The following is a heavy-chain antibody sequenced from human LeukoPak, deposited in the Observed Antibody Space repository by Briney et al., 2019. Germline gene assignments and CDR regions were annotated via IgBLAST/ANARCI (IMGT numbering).Heavy chain of an antibody. CDR1: GGSISSYY. J-gene: IGHJ4*02. V-gene: IGHV4-59*01. CDR3: ARVARRAFDY. CDR2: IYYSGST. Sequence: SETLSLTCTVSGGSISSYYWSWIRQPPGKGLEWIGYIYYSGSTNYNPSLKSRVTISVDTSKNQLSLKLSSVTAADTAVYYCARVARRAFDYWGQGTLVTVSS.